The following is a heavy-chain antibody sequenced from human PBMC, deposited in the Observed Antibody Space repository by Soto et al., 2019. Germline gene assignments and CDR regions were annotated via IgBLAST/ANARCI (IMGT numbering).Heavy chain of an antibody. CDR1: GFTFNYYW. CDR3: ARGNLGGFDL. Sequence: EVQLVESEGGLVQRGGSLRLSCAASGFTFNYYWMHWVRQAPGQGLMWVAHIQNDGSRTTYADSVKGRFTISRDNVKNTRYLQMNGLRAEDRAVYYCARGNLGGFDLWGQGTTVTVSS. V-gene: IGHV3-74*01. J-gene: IGHJ3*01. D-gene: IGHD4-4*01. CDR2: IQNDGSRT.